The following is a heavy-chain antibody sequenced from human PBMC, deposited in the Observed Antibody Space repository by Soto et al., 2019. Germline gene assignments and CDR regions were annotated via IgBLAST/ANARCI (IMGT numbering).Heavy chain of an antibody. D-gene: IGHD3-22*01. CDR3: AGDPDSHYNDSHAYSYP. Sequence: GASVKVSCKASGGTFSTYTITWVRQAPGQGLERMGRIIPIIGIINYAQKFQGRVTITADKFTGTAYMELTRLRSDDTAVYYCAGDPDSHYNDSHAYSYPWGQGTLVTVSS. J-gene: IGHJ5*02. V-gene: IGHV1-69*04. CDR1: GGTFSTYT. CDR2: IIPIIGII.